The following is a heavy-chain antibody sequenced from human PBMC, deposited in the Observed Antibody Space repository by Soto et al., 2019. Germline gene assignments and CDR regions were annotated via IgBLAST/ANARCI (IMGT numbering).Heavy chain of an antibody. CDR3: ARDTGTYTYYFDY. CDR2: IHHSGST. J-gene: IGHJ4*02. CDR1: GGSISVGDNF. Sequence: XLTCTVSGGSISVGDNFWNSIRQSPGKGLEWICYIHHSGSTYYNPSLKSRLTISVDTSKNQISLKLNSVTAADTAVYYCARDTGTYTYYFDYWGQGTLVTVSS. D-gene: IGHD1-26*01. V-gene: IGHV4-30-4*01.